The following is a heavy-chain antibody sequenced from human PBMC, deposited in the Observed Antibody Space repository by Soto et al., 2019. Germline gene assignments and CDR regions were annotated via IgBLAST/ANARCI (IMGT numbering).Heavy chain of an antibody. CDR2: INHSGST. CDR1: GGSFSGYY. D-gene: IGHD3-22*01. V-gene: IGHV4-34*01. CDR3: ARHGGHYDSSGYYYVDH. Sequence: SETLSLTCAVYGGSFSGYYWSWIRQPPGKGLEWIGEINHSGSTNYNPSLKSRVTISVDTSKNQFSLKLSSVTAADTAVYYCARHGGHYDSSGYYYVDHWGQGTLVTVSS. J-gene: IGHJ4*02.